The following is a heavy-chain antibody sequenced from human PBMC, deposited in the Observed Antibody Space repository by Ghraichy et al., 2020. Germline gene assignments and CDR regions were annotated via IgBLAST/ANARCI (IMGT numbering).Heavy chain of an antibody. CDR2: ISAYNGNT. J-gene: IGHJ4*02. CDR3: ARSGTMVRGAIRLDFDY. CDR1: GYTFTSYG. Sequence: ASVKVSCKASGYTFTSYGISWVRQAPGQGLEWMGWISAYNGNTNYAQKLQGRVTMTTDTSTSTAYMELRSLRSDDTAVYYCARSGTMVRGAIRLDFDYWGQGTLVTVSS. D-gene: IGHD3-10*01. V-gene: IGHV1-18*04.